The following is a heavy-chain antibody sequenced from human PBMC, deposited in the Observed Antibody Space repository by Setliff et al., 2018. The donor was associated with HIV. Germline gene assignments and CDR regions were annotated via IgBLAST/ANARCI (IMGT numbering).Heavy chain of an antibody. CDR2: IRSKADKYAT. V-gene: IGHV3-73*01. CDR1: GFTFSGAE. Sequence: GESLKISCAASGFTFSGAEIHWVRQVSGKGLEWVGRIRSKADKYATDYGASAKGRFIISRDDSKKTAYLQMSSLRAEDTAMYYCLLPCTSGWHNWADPWGQGT. CDR3: LLPCTSGWHNWADP. J-gene: IGHJ5*02. D-gene: IGHD6-19*01.